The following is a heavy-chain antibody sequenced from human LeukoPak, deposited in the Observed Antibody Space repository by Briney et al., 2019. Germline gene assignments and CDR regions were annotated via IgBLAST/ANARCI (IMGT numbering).Heavy chain of an antibody. Sequence: GGSLMLSCAAPGLTVSRNLMHWVRWARGWGVEWVAAIHRDNKTFYADSGKGRLDIGNDNSPNTIYLQMNSLRAEDTAIFYCASHYGGGQGTPVTVSS. CDR3: ASHYG. CDR2: IHRDNKT. D-gene: IGHD3-16*01. V-gene: IGHV3-53*01. CDR1: GLTVSRNL. J-gene: IGHJ4*02.